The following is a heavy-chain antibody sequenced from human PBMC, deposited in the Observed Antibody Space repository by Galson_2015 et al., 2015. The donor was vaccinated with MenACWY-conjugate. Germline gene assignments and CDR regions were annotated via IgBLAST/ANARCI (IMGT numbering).Heavy chain of an antibody. V-gene: IGHV3-74*01. J-gene: IGHJ6*02. D-gene: IGHD3-10*01. CDR2: INSDGSST. CDR1: GFTFSSYW. CDR3: AARLLHSGGMDV. Sequence: SLRLSCAASGFTFSSYWMHWVRQAPGNGLVWVSRINSDGSSTSYADSVKGRFTPSRDNAKNTLYLQMNSLRAEDTAVYYCAARLLHSGGMDVWGQGTTVTVSS.